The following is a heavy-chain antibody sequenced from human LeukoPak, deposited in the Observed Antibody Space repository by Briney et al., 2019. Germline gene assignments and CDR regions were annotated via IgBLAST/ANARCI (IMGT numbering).Heavy chain of an antibody. CDR3: ARGAGDGYNLDY. CDR1: GFTFSSYA. D-gene: IGHD5-24*01. Sequence: GRTLSLSCGASGFTFSSYAMHWVRQAPGKGLEGVAVISYDGSNKYYAASVKGRFTISRDISKHTLYLQMNSLRAEDTAEYYCARGAGDGYNLDYWGQGTLVTVSS. V-gene: IGHV3-30-3*01. CDR2: ISYDGSNK. J-gene: IGHJ4*02.